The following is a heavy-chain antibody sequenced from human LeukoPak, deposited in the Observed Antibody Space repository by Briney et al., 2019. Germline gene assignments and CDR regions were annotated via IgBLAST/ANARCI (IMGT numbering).Heavy chain of an antibody. CDR2: IYTSGST. J-gene: IGHJ4*02. D-gene: IGHD2-2*01. CDR1: GGSISSGSYY. V-gene: IGHV4-61*02. Sequence: SETLSHTCTVSGGSISSGSYYWSWIRQPAGKGQEWMGRIYTSGSTNHNPSLKSRATISVDTSKNQFSLKLSSVTAADTAVYYCARGPYCSSTSCKGSFDYWGQGTLVTVSS. CDR3: ARGPYCSSTSCKGSFDY.